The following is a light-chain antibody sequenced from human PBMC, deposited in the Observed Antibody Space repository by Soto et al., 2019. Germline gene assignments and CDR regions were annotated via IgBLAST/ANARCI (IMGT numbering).Light chain of an antibody. Sequence: EIVLTQSPATLSLSPGERASLSCRASQSVGTSLAWYQQKRGQAPRLLIYDASNRATGIPARFSGGGSGTDFTLTISTREPEDFAVYYCQQRSNWPPFTFGPGTKVYIK. V-gene: IGKV3-11*01. J-gene: IGKJ3*01. CDR1: QSVGTS. CDR2: DAS. CDR3: QQRSNWPPFT.